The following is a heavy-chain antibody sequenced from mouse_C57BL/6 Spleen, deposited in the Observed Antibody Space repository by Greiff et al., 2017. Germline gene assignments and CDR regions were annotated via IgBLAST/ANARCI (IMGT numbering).Heavy chain of an antibody. V-gene: IGHV1-61*01. CDR3: ARSGSSYGAMDY. CDR2: IYPSDSET. D-gene: IGHD1-1*01. CDR1: GYTFTSYW. J-gene: IGHJ4*01. Sequence: QVQLKESGAELVRPGSSVKLSCKASGYTFTSYWMGWVKQRPGQGLEWIGNIYPSDSETHYNQKFKDKATLTVDKSSSTAYMQLSSLTSEDSAVYYCARSGSSYGAMDYWGQGTSVTVSS.